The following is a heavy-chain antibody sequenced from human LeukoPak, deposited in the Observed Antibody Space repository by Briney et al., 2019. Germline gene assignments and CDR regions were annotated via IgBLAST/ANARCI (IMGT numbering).Heavy chain of an antibody. V-gene: IGHV3-30*02. CDR2: IRYDGSNK. CDR1: GFTFSNYW. Sequence: PGGSLRLSCAASGFTFSNYWMTWVRQAPGKGLEWVAFIRYDGSNKYYADSVKGRFTISRDNSKNTLYLQMNSLRAEDTAVYYCARVLDVVVPAATPPYYYYYYYMDVWGKGTTVTVSS. J-gene: IGHJ6*03. CDR3: ARVLDVVVPAATPPYYYYYYYMDV. D-gene: IGHD2-2*01.